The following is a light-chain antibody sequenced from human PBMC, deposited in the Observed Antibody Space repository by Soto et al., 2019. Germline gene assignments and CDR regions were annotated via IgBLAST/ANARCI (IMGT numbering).Light chain of an antibody. V-gene: IGKV3-20*01. J-gene: IGKJ1*01. CDR1: QSVSSSY. CDR2: GAS. Sequence: EIVLTQSPGTLSLSPGERATLSCRASQSVSSSYLAWYQQKPGQAPRLLIYGASSRATGIPDRFSGSGSGIYITLTSSILEPENFAVYYCQQYGSSPRTFGQGTKVEIK. CDR3: QQYGSSPRT.